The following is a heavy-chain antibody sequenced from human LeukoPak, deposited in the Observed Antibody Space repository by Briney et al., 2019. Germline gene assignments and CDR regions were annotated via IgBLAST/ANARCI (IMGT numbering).Heavy chain of an antibody. CDR1: GGSISSHY. Sequence: SETLSLTCTVFGGSISSHYWSWIRQPPGKGLEWIGYMYYSGRTNYNPSLKSRVTISVDTSKNQFSLKVSSVTAADTAVYYCARGEDLDYWGQGTLVTVSS. CDR2: MYYSGRT. V-gene: IGHV4-59*11. CDR3: ARGEDLDY. J-gene: IGHJ4*02. D-gene: IGHD2-15*01.